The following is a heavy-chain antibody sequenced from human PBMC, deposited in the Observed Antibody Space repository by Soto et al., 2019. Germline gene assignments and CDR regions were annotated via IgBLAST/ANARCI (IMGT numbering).Heavy chain of an antibody. CDR2: IKQDGSEK. V-gene: IGHV3-7*05. CDR1: GFTLNSYC. D-gene: IGHD3-22*01. CDR3: ARDPGAGFYDGNGLGWFYT. Sequence: PGGSLRLSCAASGFTLNSYCMSWVRQAPGKRLEWVANIKQDGSEKYYVDSVKGRFTISRDNAKNSLYLQMNSLRAEDTAVYYCARDPGAGFYDGNGLGWFYTCCQRTAVTVS. J-gene: IGHJ5*02.